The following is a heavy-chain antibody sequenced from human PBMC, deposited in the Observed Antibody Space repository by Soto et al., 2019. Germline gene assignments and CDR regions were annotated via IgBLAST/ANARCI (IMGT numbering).Heavy chain of an antibody. D-gene: IGHD3-3*01. CDR3: ARVDVLRFLEWLI. Sequence: GXSXKVSCKASGYTXTNYGIRLVRQAPGQGLEWMGWISAYNCNTNYAQNLQGRVTMTTDTSTSTAYMELRSLRSDDTAVYYCARVDVLRFLEWLIWGQGTLGTVSS. V-gene: IGHV1-18*04. CDR1: GYTXTNYG. J-gene: IGHJ4*02. CDR2: ISAYNCNT.